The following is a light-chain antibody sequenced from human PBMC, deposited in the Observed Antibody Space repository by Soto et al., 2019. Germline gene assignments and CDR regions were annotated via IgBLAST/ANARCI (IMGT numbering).Light chain of an antibody. Sequence: QSALTQPASVSGSPGQSITISCTGTSSDVGGYNYVSWYQQHPGKAPKLMIYEVSNRPSGVSNRFSGGKSANTASLTISGLQAEDDADYFCSSYGTTITPCVFGTGTKVTVL. J-gene: IGLJ1*01. CDR1: SSDVGGYNY. V-gene: IGLV2-14*01. CDR3: SSYGTTITPCV. CDR2: EVS.